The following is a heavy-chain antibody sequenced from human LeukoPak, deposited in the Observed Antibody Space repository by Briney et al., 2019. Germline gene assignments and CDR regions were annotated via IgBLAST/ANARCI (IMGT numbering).Heavy chain of an antibody. V-gene: IGHV4-31*03. J-gene: IGHJ6*04. D-gene: IGHD3-16*01. CDR1: GGSISSGGYY. Sequence: PSQTLSLTCTVSGGSISSGGYYWSWIRQHPGKGLEWIGYIYYSGSTYYNPSLKSRVTISVDTSKSQFSLKLSSVTAADTAVYYCARWGREYGMDVWGKGTTVTVSS. CDR2: IYYSGST. CDR3: ARWGREYGMDV.